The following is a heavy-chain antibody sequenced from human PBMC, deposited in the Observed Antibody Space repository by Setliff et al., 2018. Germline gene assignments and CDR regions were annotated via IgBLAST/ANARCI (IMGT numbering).Heavy chain of an antibody. CDR2: TIPMFGST. J-gene: IGHJ5*02. CDR1: GGTFSSYG. CDR3: ATKGATTDWFDP. V-gene: IGHV1-69*05. D-gene: IGHD1-26*01. Sequence: VSCKASGGTFSSYGVSWVRQAPGQGLEWMGGTIPMFGSTNYAQKFQGRVTITTDESTSTAYMEVSSLRYEDTAVYYCATKGATTDWFDPWGQGTLVTVSS.